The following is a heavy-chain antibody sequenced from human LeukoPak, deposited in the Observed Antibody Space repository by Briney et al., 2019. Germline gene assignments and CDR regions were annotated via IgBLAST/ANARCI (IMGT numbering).Heavy chain of an antibody. V-gene: IGHV4-61*02. D-gene: IGHD6-13*01. CDR1: GGSISSDSYY. J-gene: IGHJ4*02. CDR2: IYSSGST. CDR3: ARATNDDYSSSQLDY. Sequence: PSQTLSLTCTDSGGSISSDSYYWSWIRQPAGKGLEWIGRIYSSGSTNYNPSLKSRVTISVDTSKNQLSLKLSSVTAADTAVYYCARATNDDYSSSQLDYWGQGTLVTVSS.